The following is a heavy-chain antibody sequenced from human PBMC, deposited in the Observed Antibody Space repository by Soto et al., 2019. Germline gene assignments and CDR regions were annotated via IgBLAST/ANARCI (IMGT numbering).Heavy chain of an antibody. CDR3: ARGHYDFWSHYYRMAV. V-gene: IGHV1-18*01. CDR2: ISAYNGNT. Sequence: DSVKVCCKASGYTFTSYGISWVRQAPGQGLEWMGWISAYNGNTNYAQKLQGRVTMTTDTSTSTAYMELRSLRSDDTAVYYCARGHYDFWSHYYRMAVWGQGTTVAVSS. J-gene: IGHJ6*02. D-gene: IGHD3-3*01. CDR1: GYTFTSYG.